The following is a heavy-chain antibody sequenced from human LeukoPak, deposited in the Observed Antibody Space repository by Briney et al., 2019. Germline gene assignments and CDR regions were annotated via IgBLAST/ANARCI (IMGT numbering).Heavy chain of an antibody. Sequence: GASVKVSCKVSGYTLTELSMHWVRQAPGKGVEWMGGFDPEDGETIYAQKFQGRVTMTEDTSTDTAYMELSSLRSEDTAVYYCATTSLWFGELLSYYYGMDVWGQGTTVTVSS. CDR3: ATTSLWFGELLSYYYGMDV. D-gene: IGHD3-10*01. J-gene: IGHJ6*02. CDR1: GYTLTELS. V-gene: IGHV1-24*01. CDR2: FDPEDGET.